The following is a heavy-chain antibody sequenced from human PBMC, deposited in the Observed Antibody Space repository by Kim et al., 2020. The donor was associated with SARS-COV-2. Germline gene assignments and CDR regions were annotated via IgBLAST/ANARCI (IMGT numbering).Heavy chain of an antibody. CDR1: GGSFSGYY. V-gene: IGHV4-34*01. D-gene: IGHD6-19*01. CDR3: ALLWGSGWSVDY. Sequence: SETLSLTCAVYGGSFSGYYWSWIRQPPGKGLEWIGEINHSGSTNYNPSLKSRVTISVDTSKNQFSLKLSSVTAADTAVYYCALLWGSGWSVDYWGQGTLVTVSS. CDR2: INHSGST. J-gene: IGHJ4*02.